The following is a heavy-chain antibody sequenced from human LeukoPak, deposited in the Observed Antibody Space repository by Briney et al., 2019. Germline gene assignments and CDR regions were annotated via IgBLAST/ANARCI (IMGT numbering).Heavy chain of an antibody. V-gene: IGHV3-23*01. CDR2: IKGGGGDP. CDR1: GFTFSSNA. CDR3: AKGGHDFSPFYW. D-gene: IGHD4-11*01. Sequence: GGSLRLSCAASGFTFSSNAMGWVRQAPGKGLEWVSSIKGGGGDPFYADSVKGRFTISRDNSKNTLFLQLNSLRAEDTAVYYCAKGGHDFSPFYWWGQGTLVTVSS. J-gene: IGHJ4*02.